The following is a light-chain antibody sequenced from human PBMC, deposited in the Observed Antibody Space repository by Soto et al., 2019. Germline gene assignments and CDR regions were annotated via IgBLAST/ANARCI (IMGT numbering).Light chain of an antibody. CDR1: SGDIGAFNH. J-gene: IGLJ3*02. CDR2: EVA. Sequence: QSALTQPASVTGSPGHSITISCTGTSGDIGAFNHVSWYQQFPGTAPKLMIYEVANRPSGVSGRFSGYRSGNTASLTISGLQPEDEADYYCASYTIKKSWVFGGGTKVTV. V-gene: IGLV2-14*01. CDR3: ASYTIKKSWV.